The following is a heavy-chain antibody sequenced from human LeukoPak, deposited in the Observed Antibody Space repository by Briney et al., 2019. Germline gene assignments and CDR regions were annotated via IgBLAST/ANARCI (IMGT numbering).Heavy chain of an antibody. CDR1: GFPFSDYG. CDR2: VRYDGTYK. D-gene: IGHD2-15*01. Sequence: GGSPRLSCAASGFPFSDYGMNWLRQAPGKGLEWVAFVRYDGTYKSYGDSVKGRFTVSRDNSKNTLYLQMDRLRAEDTAVYYCAKEGIVVVAAATGHFDYWGQGALVTVSS. CDR3: AKEGIVVVAAATGHFDY. J-gene: IGHJ4*02. V-gene: IGHV3-30*02.